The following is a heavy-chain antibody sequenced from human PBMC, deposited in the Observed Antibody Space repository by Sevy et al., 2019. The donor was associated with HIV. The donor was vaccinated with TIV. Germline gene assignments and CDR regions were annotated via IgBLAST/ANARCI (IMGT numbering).Heavy chain of an antibody. CDR3: AREAYYYDSREENWFDP. J-gene: IGHJ5*02. CDR1: GFTFSSYA. CDR2: ISRTSTTT. V-gene: IGHV3-48*02. D-gene: IGHD3-22*01. Sequence: GGSLRLSCAASGFTFSSYAMSWVRQAPGKGLEWVSSISRTSTTTYYADSAKGRFTISRDNAKNSLYLQMNSLRDEDTAVYYCAREAYYYDSREENWFDPWGQGTMVTVSS.